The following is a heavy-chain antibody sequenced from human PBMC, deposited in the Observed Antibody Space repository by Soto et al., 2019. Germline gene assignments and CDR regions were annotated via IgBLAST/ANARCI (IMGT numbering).Heavy chain of an antibody. CDR3: ARSQPLVVPAASCFIPLDHPTNWFDP. J-gene: IGHJ5*02. D-gene: IGHD2-2*01. Sequence: ASVKVSCKASGYTFTSYAMHWVRQAPGQRLEWMGWINAGNGNTKYSQKFQGRVTITRDTSASTAYMELSSLRSEDTAVYYCARSQPLVVPAASCFIPLDHPTNWFDPWGEGTLVTVSS. CDR2: INAGNGNT. CDR1: GYTFTSYA. V-gene: IGHV1-3*01.